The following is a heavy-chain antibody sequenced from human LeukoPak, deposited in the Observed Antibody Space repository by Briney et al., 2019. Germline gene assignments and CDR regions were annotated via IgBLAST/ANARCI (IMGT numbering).Heavy chain of an antibody. CDR1: GFTFSSYS. J-gene: IGHJ4*02. D-gene: IGHD1-14*01. CDR3: AGTGDYVDY. CDR2: ISSSSTI. Sequence: GGSLRLSCAASGFTFSSYSMNWVRQAPGKGLEWVSYISSSSTIYYADSVKGRFTISRDNAKNSLYLQMNSLRDEDTAVYYCAGTGDYVDYWGQGTLVTVSS. V-gene: IGHV3-48*02.